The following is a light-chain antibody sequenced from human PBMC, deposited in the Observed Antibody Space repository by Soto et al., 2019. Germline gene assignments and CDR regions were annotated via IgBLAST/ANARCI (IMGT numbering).Light chain of an antibody. CDR1: QSISSW. Sequence: DIQMTHSPSTLSASVGFRFTITCRASQSISSWLAWYKQKPGKAPKLLIYKASSLESGVPSRLSGSGSGTEFTLTISSLKPDDFATYYCQQYNSYSTFGHGTKVDIK. V-gene: IGKV1-5*03. CDR2: KAS. CDR3: QQYNSYST. J-gene: IGKJ1*01.